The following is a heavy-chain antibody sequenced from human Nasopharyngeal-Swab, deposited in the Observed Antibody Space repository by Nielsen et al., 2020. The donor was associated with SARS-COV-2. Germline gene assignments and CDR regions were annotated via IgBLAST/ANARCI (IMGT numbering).Heavy chain of an antibody. Sequence: VRQAPGKGLGWVSTVSGSGDSTYYADSVKGRSTISRDNSKSTLYLQMNSLRVEDTAVYYCATPDSNAYYLAFDFWGQGTLVTVSS. V-gene: IGHV3-23*01. CDR3: ATPDSNAYYLAFDF. CDR2: VSGSGDST. J-gene: IGHJ4*02. D-gene: IGHD3-22*01.